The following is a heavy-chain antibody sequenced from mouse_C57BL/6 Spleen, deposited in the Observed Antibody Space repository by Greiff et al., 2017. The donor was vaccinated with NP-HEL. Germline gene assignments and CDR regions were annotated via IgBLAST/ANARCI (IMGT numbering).Heavy chain of an antibody. CDR1: GYTFTSYW. Sequence: QVQLQQPGAELVRPGSSVKLSCKASGYTFTSYWMDWVKQRPGQGLEWIGNIYPSDSETHYNQKFKDKATLTVDKSSNTAYMQLSSLTSEDSAVYYCARDYGNPFDYWGQGTTLTVSS. CDR2: IYPSDSET. V-gene: IGHV1-61*01. D-gene: IGHD2-1*01. CDR3: ARDYGNPFDY. J-gene: IGHJ2*01.